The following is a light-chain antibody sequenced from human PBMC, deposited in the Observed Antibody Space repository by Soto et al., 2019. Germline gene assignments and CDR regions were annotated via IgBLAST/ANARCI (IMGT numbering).Light chain of an antibody. CDR1: QSVSSSY. Sequence: EIVLTQSPGTLSLSPGERATLSCRASQSVSSSYLAWYQQKPGQAPRLLIYDASNRATGISARFSGSGSGTDFTLTIGSLEPEESALYYCQQRASWPYTSGQGTKVDIK. J-gene: IGKJ2*01. V-gene: IGKV3D-20*02. CDR2: DAS. CDR3: QQRASWPYT.